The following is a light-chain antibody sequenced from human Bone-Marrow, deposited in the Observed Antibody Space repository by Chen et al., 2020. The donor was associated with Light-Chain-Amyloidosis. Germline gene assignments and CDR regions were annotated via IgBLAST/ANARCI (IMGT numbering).Light chain of an antibody. J-gene: IGKJ1*01. V-gene: IGKV1-5*03. CDR1: QSIGDW. Sequence: DIQMTPSPSTLSASIGDTVRITCRASQSIGDWLAWYQQKPGRAPNLLIYRASNLASGVPSMFSGSGWGTQFILTINSLQTDDFATYYCQQYESHLTFGQGTKVEV. CDR2: RAS. CDR3: QQYESHLT.